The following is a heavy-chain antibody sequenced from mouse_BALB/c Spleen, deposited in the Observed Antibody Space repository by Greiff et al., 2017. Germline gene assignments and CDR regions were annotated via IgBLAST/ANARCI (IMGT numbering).Heavy chain of an antibody. CDR1: GYTFTSYY. CDR2: INPSNGGT. D-gene: IGHD2-10*01. Sequence: QVQLQQSGAELVKPGASVKLSCKASGYTFTSYYMYWVKQRPGQGLEWIGEINPSNGGTNFNEKFKSKATLTVDKSSSTAYMQLSSLTSEDSAVYYCTRSAYYGNFAWFAYWGQGTLVTVSA. J-gene: IGHJ3*01. V-gene: IGHV1S81*02. CDR3: TRSAYYGNFAWFAY.